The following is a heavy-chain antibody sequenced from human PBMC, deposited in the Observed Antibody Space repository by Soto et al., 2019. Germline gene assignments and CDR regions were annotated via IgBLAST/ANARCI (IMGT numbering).Heavy chain of an antibody. V-gene: IGHV3-30-3*01. CDR1: GFTFSSYA. CDR3: ARDRVGWELLMFCDY. Sequence: GGSLRLSCAASGFTFSSYAMHWVRQAAGKGLEWVAVISYDGSNKYYADSVKGRFTISRDNSKNTLYLQMNSLRPEDTAVYYCARDRVGWELLMFCDYWGQGTLVTVSS. D-gene: IGHD1-26*01. J-gene: IGHJ4*02. CDR2: ISYDGSNK.